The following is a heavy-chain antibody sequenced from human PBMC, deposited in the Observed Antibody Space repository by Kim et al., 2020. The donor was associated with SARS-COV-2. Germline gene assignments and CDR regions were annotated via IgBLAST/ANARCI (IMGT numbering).Heavy chain of an antibody. V-gene: IGHV1-46*01. CDR2: INASGRSA. CDR3: AREGPNTYYFDY. D-gene: IGHD3-16*01. Sequence: ASVKVSCKASGYTFTSYHMHWVRQVPGQGLEWMGFINASGRSACYPQKFQGRVTMTRDTSTSTVYMELSSLRSEDTAMYYCAREGPNTYYFDYWGQGTLVTVSS. J-gene: IGHJ4*02. CDR1: GYTFTSYH.